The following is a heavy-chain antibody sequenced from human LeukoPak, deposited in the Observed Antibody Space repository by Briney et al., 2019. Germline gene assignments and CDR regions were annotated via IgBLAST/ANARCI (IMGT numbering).Heavy chain of an antibody. V-gene: IGHV4-39*01. CDR3: ARLFVAADDSIAFDI. Sequence: SETLSLTCTVSGGSISSSSYYWGWIRQPPGKGLEWIGSIYYSGSTYYNPSLKSRVTISVDTSKNQFSLKLSSVTAADTAVYYCARLFVAADDSIAFDIWGQGTMVTVSS. D-gene: IGHD3-22*01. CDR2: IYYSGST. CDR1: GGSISSSSYY. J-gene: IGHJ3*02.